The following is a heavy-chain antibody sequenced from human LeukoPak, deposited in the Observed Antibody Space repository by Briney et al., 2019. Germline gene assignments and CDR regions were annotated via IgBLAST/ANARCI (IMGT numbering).Heavy chain of an antibody. CDR3: AREAAGSWQYYFDY. V-gene: IGHV4-30-2*01. CDR2: IYHSGST. D-gene: IGHD6-13*01. J-gene: IGHJ4*02. Sequence: SETLSLTCAVSGGSISSGGYSWSWIRQPPGTGLEWIGYIYHSGSTYYNPSLKSRVTISVDRSKNQFSLKLSSVTAADTAVYYCAREAAGSWQYYFDYWGQGTLVTVSS. CDR1: GGSISSGGYS.